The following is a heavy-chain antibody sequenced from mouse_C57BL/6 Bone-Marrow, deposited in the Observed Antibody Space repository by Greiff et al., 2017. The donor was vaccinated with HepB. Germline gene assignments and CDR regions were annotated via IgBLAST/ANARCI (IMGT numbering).Heavy chain of an antibody. CDR2: IYPGSGST. D-gene: IGHD1-1*01. CDR1: GYTFTSYW. CDR3: AREYYGSSPCYAMDY. J-gene: IGHJ4*01. Sequence: QVQLQQPGAELVKPGASVKMSCKASGYTFTSYWITWVKQRPGQGLEWIGDIYPGSGSTNYNEKFKSKATLTVDTSSSTAYMQLSSLTSEDSAVYYCAREYYGSSPCYAMDYWGQGTSVTVSS. V-gene: IGHV1-55*01.